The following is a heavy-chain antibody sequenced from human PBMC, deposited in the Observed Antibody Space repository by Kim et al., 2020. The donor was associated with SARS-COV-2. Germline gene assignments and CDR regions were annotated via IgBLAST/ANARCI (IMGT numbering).Heavy chain of an antibody. CDR2: IFPLGETT. D-gene: IGHD2-21*01. CDR1: LFTFIHFA. Sequence: SLLLSFNSSLFTFIHFAMRCFRQASGKGLEWVSSIFPLGETTHYADSAKGRFTLTSDNSKCTVFPYLHSMRVAATAAYYCAKAHWQIEMTPGSWGQGT. J-gene: IGHJ1*01. V-gene: IGHV3-23*01. CDR3: AKAHWQIEMTPGS.